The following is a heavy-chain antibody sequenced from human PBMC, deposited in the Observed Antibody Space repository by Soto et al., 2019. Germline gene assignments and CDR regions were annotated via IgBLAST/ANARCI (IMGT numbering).Heavy chain of an antibody. Sequence: ASVKVSCKASGYTFTSYDINWVRQATGQGLEWMGWMNPNSGNTGYAQKFQGRVTMTRNTSISTAYMELGSLRSEDTAVYYCARESYCSSTSCHNGDYYYMDVWGKGTTVTVSS. CDR3: ARESYCSSTSCHNGDYYYMDV. CDR2: MNPNSGNT. D-gene: IGHD2-2*02. J-gene: IGHJ6*03. CDR1: GYTFTSYD. V-gene: IGHV1-8*01.